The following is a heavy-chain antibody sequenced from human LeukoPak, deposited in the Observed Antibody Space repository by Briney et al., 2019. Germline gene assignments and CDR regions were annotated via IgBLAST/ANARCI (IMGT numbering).Heavy chain of an antibody. Sequence: PGGSLRLSCAASGFTFDDYAMHWVRQAPGKGLEWVPLISGDGGSTYYADSVKGRFTISRDNSKNSLYLQMNSLRTEDTALYYCASGYHPGDYWGQGTLVTVSS. D-gene: IGHD3-3*01. CDR2: ISGDGGST. V-gene: IGHV3-43*02. J-gene: IGHJ4*02. CDR1: GFTFDDYA. CDR3: ASGYHPGDY.